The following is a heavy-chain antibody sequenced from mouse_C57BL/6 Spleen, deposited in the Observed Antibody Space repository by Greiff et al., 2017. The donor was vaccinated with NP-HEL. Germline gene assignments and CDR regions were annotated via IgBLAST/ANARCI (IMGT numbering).Heavy chain of an antibody. Sequence: EVKLVESEGGLVQPGSSMKLSCTASGFTFSDYYMAWVRQVPEKGLEWVANINYDGSSTYYLDSLKSRFIISRDNAKNILYLQMSSLKSEDTATYYCAREGLDSSGFYAMDYWGQGTSVTVSS. CDR3: AREGLDSSGFYAMDY. D-gene: IGHD3-2*02. CDR1: GFTFSDYY. J-gene: IGHJ4*01. CDR2: INYDGSST. V-gene: IGHV5-16*01.